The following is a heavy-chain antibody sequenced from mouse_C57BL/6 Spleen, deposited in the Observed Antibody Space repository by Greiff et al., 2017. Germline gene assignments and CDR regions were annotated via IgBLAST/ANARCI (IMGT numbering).Heavy chain of an antibody. CDR2: IYPGDGDT. V-gene: IGHV1-82*01. CDR1: GYAFSSSW. D-gene: IGHD4-1*01. CDR3: ARYWGFDY. J-gene: IGHJ2*01. Sequence: QVQLQQSGPELVKPGASVKISCKASGYAFSSSWMNWVKQRPGKGLEWIGRIYPGDGDTNYNGKFKGKDTLTADKSSSTAYMQLSSLTSEDSAVYFCARYWGFDYWGQGTTLTVSS.